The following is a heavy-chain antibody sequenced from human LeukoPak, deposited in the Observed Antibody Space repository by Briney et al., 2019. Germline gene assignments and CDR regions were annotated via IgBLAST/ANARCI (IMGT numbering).Heavy chain of an antibody. D-gene: IGHD3-10*01. V-gene: IGHV3-53*01. CDR2: IYSGGST. Sequence: GGSLRLSCAASGFTVSSNYMSWVRQAPGKGLEWVSVIYSGGSTYYADSVKGRFTISRDNSKNTLYLQMNSLGAEDTAVYYCALWMVRGVGVYWGQGTLVTVSS. CDR1: GFTVSSNY. CDR3: ALWMVRGVGVY. J-gene: IGHJ4*02.